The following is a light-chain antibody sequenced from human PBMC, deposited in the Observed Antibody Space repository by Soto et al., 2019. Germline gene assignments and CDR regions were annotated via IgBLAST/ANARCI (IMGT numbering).Light chain of an antibody. CDR1: QTVRNNY. J-gene: IGKJ4*01. Sequence: EIVWTQSPATLSSSPGERATLSCRASQTVRNNYLACYQQKPGQAPRLLIYDASSRATGIPDRFSGGGSGTDFTLTISRLEPEDFAVYYSQQFSSYPLTFGGGTKVDIK. CDR3: QQFSSYPLT. V-gene: IGKV3-20*01. CDR2: DAS.